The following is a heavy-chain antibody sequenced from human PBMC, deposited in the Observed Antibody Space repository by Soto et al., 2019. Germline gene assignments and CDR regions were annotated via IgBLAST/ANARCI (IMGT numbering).Heavy chain of an antibody. V-gene: IGHV3-74*03. J-gene: IGHJ6*04. CDR3: ARDTPYNWTDMVDV. D-gene: IGHD1-20*01. CDR1: GFTFSTYW. Sequence: EVQLVESGGGLVQPGGSLRLSCAASGFTFSTYWMHWVRLPPGKGLVWVSRISNDGSRTTYADSVKGRFTISRDNTKKTLYLQMNSLRVEDTAVYYCARDTPYNWTDMVDVWGKGTTVTVSS. CDR2: ISNDGSRT.